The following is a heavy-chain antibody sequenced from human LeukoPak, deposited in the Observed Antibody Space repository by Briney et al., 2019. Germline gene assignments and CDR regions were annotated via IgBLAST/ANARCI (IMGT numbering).Heavy chain of an antibody. Sequence: GGSLRLSCAASGFTFSDYWMHWVRQAPGKGLVGVSRINSDGRITSYADSVKGRFTISRDNAKNSLYLQMNSLRAEDTALYYCASTDSSGWYSNYWGQGTLVTVSS. CDR1: GFTFSDYW. CDR2: INSDGRIT. CDR3: ASTDSSGWYSNY. J-gene: IGHJ4*02. V-gene: IGHV3-74*01. D-gene: IGHD6-19*01.